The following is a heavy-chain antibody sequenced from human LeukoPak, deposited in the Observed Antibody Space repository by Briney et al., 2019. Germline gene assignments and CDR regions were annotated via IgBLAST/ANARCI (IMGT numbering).Heavy chain of an antibody. J-gene: IGHJ4*02. CDR3: ANSAAGNYFDY. V-gene: IGHV3-23*01. CDR2: ISGSGGAT. CDR1: EFTFSRYA. Sequence: GGSLRLSCTASEFTFSRYAMSWVRQGPGKGLEWVSSISGSGGATNYADSVKGRFTISRDNSKNTLYLQMNSLRAEDTAVYYCANSAAGNYFDYWGQGTLVTVSS. D-gene: IGHD6-13*01.